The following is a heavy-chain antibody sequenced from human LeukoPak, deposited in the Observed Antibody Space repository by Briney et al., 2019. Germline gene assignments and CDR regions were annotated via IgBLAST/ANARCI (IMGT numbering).Heavy chain of an antibody. CDR3: ARVRVGYSYGYGAFDI. CDR1: GFTVSSNY. CDR2: IYSGGST. V-gene: IGHV3-66*01. Sequence: GGSLRLSCAASGFTVSSNYMSWVRQAPGKGLEWVSVIYSGGSTYYADSVKGRFTISRDNSKNTLYLQMNSLRDEDTAVYYCARVRVGYSYGYGAFDIWGQGTMVTVSS. J-gene: IGHJ3*02. D-gene: IGHD5-18*01.